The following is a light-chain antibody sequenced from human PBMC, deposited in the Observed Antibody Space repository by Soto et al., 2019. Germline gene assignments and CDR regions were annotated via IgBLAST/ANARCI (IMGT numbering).Light chain of an antibody. CDR1: QSVGSR. V-gene: IGKV3-11*01. J-gene: IGKJ1*01. Sequence: EMVLTQYTSRLALSRGEGDSVWCGASQSVGSRLAWYQHKPGQAPRLLIYYMSKRATGIPATFSGIRSGTAVSATILSLAPDHLAILPCHLRQSWLATCAEGTKVDIK. CDR2: YMS. CDR3: HLRQSWLAT.